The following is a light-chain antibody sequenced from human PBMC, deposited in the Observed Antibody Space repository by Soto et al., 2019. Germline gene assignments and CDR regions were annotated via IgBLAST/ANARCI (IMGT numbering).Light chain of an antibody. J-gene: IGKJ2*01. CDR1: QSISSSY. CDR3: QLYGSSHMFS. V-gene: IGKV3-20*01. CDR2: AAS. Sequence: EIVLTQSPGTLSLSPGEGATLSCRASQSISSSYLAWYQQKPGQAPRLLIYAASSRATGIPDRFSGSGSGTDFTLTISRLEPEDFAVYYCQLYGSSHMFSFGQGTKLEIK.